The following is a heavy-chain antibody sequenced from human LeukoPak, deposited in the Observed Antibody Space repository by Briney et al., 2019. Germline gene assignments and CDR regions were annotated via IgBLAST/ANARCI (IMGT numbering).Heavy chain of an antibody. CDR3: ARSYDGRGYFYYGMDV. CDR1: GGFISGYY. J-gene: IGHJ6*02. Sequence: SETLSLTCTVSGGFISGYYGRWLRQPPGKGLEWIGYIYYSGTTHYNSSLKRRVTISVDTSKNQFSLRLSSVTAADTAVYYCARSYDGRGYFYYGMDVWGHGTTVTVSS. D-gene: IGHD3-22*01. V-gene: IGHV4-59*01. CDR2: IYYSGTT.